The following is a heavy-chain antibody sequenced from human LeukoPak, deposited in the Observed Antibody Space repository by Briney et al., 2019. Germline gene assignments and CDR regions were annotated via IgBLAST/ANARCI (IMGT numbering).Heavy chain of an antibody. D-gene: IGHD3-22*01. J-gene: IGHJ4*02. CDR2: ISAYNGNT. V-gene: IGHV1-18*01. CDR1: GYTFTSYG. CDR3: ARSLSPYYYDTALGY. Sequence: GASVKVSCKASGYTFTSYGISWVRQAPGQGLEWMGWISAYNGNTHYAQKLQGRVTMTTDTSTSTAYMELRSLRSDDTAVYYCARSLSPYYYDTALGYWGQGTLVTVSS.